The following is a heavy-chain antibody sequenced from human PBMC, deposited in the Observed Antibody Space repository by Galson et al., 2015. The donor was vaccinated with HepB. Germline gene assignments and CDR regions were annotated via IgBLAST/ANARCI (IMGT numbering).Heavy chain of an antibody. D-gene: IGHD4-11*01. V-gene: IGHV3-23*01. Sequence: SLRLSCAASGFTFSSYAMSWVRQAPGKGLEWVSAISGSGGSTYYADSVKGRFTISRDNSKNTLYPQMNSLRAEDTAVYYCAKLDSNYVGWSMWGQGTLVTVSS. CDR1: GFTFSSYA. CDR3: AKLDSNYVGWSM. J-gene: IGHJ4*02. CDR2: ISGSGGST.